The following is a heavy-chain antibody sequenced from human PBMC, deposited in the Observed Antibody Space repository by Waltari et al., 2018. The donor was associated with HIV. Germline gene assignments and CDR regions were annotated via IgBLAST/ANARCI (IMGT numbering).Heavy chain of an antibody. CDR3: AREKNIPEKYHGMDV. Sequence: AEVREPGASVKVSCKASGYIFPIYYMHWVRQAPGQGLEWMGIINPSGGSTSYAQKFQGRVTMTRDTSTSTAYMELSSLRSDDTAVYYCAREKNIPEKYHGMDVWGQGTTVTVSS. J-gene: IGHJ6*02. CDR2: INPSGGST. CDR1: GYIFPIYY. V-gene: IGHV1-46*01.